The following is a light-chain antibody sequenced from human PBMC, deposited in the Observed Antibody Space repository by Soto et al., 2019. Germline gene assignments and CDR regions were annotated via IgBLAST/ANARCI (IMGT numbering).Light chain of an antibody. CDR2: GAS. CDR3: QQYSNWPT. V-gene: IGKV3-15*01. CDR1: QSVSSY. Sequence: EIVLTQSPSTLSLSPGERATLSCRASQSVSSYLAWYQQKPGQAPRLLIYGASTRATGIPARFSGSGSGTEFTLTISSLQSEDFAVYYCQQYSNWPTFGQGTKV. J-gene: IGKJ1*01.